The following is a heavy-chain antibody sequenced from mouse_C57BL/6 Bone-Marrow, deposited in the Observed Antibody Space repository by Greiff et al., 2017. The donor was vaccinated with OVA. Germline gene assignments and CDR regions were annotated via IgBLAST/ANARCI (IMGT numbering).Heavy chain of an antibody. Sequence: VQLKESGGGLVQPKGSLKLSCAASGFSFNTYAMNWVRQAPGKGLEWVARIRSKSNNYATYYADSVKDRFTISRDDSESMLYLQMNNLKTEDTAMYYCVRDFDYLFAYWGQGTLVTVSA. J-gene: IGHJ3*01. CDR2: IRSKSNNYAT. D-gene: IGHD2-13*01. CDR3: VRDFDYLFAY. V-gene: IGHV10-1*01. CDR1: GFSFNTYA.